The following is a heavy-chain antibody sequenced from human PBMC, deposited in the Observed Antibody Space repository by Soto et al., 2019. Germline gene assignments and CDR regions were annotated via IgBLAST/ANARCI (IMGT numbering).Heavy chain of an antibody. CDR1: GFTFRTNA. Sequence: QVQLVESGGGVVQPGRSLRLSCAASGFTFRTNAMHWVRQAPGKGLEWVAVISYDGNNKYYADSVKGRFTISRDNSKNTLYLQMNSLRAEDTAVYYCATNGYSSGWYGDYWGQGTLVTVSS. CDR2: ISYDGNNK. V-gene: IGHV3-30*03. D-gene: IGHD6-19*01. J-gene: IGHJ4*02. CDR3: ATNGYSSGWYGDY.